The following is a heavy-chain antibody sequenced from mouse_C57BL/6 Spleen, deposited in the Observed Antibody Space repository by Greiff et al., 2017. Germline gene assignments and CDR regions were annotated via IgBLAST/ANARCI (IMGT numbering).Heavy chain of an antibody. CDR1: GFTFSSYA. V-gene: IGHV5-9-1*02. J-gene: IGHJ4*01. CDR2: ISSGGDYI. CDR3: TRDYSPRGAMDY. D-gene: IGHD2-12*01. Sequence: DVHLVESGEGLVKPGGSLKLSCAASGFTFSSYAMSWVRQTPEKRLEWVAYISSGGDYIYYADTVKGRFTISRDNARNTLYLQMSSLKSEDTAMYYCTRDYSPRGAMDYWGQGTSVTVSS.